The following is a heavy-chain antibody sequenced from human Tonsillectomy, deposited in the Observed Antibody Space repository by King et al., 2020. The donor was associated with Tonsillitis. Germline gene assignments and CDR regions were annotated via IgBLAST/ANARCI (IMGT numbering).Heavy chain of an antibody. V-gene: IGHV4-59*01. CDR3: ARGIRIVTALGWFDP. D-gene: IGHD1-26*01. CDR1: GGSISSYY. J-gene: IGHJ5*02. CDR2: IYYSGST. Sequence: QLQESGPGLVKPSETLSLTCTISGGSISSYYWSWIRQSPGKGLEWIGYIYYSGSTNYNPSLKSRVTLSLDTSKNQFSLKLSSVTAADTAVYYCARGIRIVTALGWFDPWGQGTQVTGSS.